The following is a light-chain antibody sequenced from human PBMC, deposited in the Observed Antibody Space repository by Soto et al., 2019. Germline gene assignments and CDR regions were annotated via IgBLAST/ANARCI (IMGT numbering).Light chain of an antibody. V-gene: IGLV2-14*01. CDR2: EVT. CDR1: RSDVGAYNY. CDR3: SSFTSRFTFV. J-gene: IGLJ1*01. Sequence: QSALTQPASVSGSPGQSIAISCTGTRSDVGAYNYVSWYQQHPGKAPKLMISEVTNRPSGVSDRLSGSKSGNTAFLTISGLQAEDEADYYCSSFTSRFTFVFGTGTKLTVL.